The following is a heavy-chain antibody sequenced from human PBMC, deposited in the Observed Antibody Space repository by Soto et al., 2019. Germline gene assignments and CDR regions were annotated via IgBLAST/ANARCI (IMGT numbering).Heavy chain of an antibody. CDR1: GGTFSSYA. CDR2: IIPIFGTA. J-gene: IGHJ6*02. Sequence: QVQLVQSGAEVKKPGSSVKVSCKASGGTFSSYAISWVRQAPGQGLEWMGGIIPIFGTANYAQKFQGRVTITADESTSTAYMELSSLRSEDTAVYYCARDRLGHSGYDSTPRDYYYGMDVWGQGTTVTVSS. CDR3: ARDRLGHSGYDSTPRDYYYGMDV. V-gene: IGHV1-69*01. D-gene: IGHD5-12*01.